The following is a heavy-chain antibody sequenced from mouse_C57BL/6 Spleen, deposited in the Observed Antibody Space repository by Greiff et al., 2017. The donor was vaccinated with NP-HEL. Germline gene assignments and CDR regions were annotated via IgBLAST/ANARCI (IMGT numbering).Heavy chain of an antibody. Sequence: VQLKESGPGLVKPSQSLSLTCSVTGYSITSGYYWNWIRQFPGNKLEWMGYISYDGSNNYNPSLKNRISITRDTSKNQFFLKLNSVTTEDTATYYCARGIYYGSLDYWGQGTTLTVSS. D-gene: IGHD2-2*01. V-gene: IGHV3-6*01. J-gene: IGHJ2*01. CDR1: GYSITSGYY. CDR2: ISYDGSN. CDR3: ARGIYYGSLDY.